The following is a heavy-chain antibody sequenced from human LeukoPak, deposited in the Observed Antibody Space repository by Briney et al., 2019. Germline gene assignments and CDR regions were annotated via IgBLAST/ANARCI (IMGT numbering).Heavy chain of an antibody. CDR2: FYYTGST. J-gene: IGHJ4*02. D-gene: IGHD3-10*01. CDR3: ARDYGSGDYYFAY. Sequence: SETLSLTCTVSGGSISSNGYYWGWIRQPPGKGLEWIGSFYYTGSTNYNPSLKSRVTISVDTSKNQFSLRLSSVTAADTAVYYCARDYGSGDYYFAYWGQGALVTVSP. CDR1: GGSISSNGYY. V-gene: IGHV4-39*07.